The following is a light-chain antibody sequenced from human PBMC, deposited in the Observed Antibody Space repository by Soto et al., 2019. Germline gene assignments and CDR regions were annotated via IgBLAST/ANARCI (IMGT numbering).Light chain of an antibody. CDR1: QSIGLA. CDR2: DAS. CDR3: HQYNNWPPYT. J-gene: IGKJ2*01. V-gene: IGKV3-11*01. Sequence: EIVLTQSPATLSLSPGERAILSCRASQSIGLAIAWYQHKPGQAPRLLIFDASQRATGIPARFRGSGSGTDFTLSISSLEPEDFAVYFCHQYNNWPPYTFGQGTKLEIK.